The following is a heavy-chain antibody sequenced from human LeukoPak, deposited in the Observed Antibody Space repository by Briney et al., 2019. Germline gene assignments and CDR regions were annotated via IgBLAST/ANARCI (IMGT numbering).Heavy chain of an antibody. CDR2: INPNSGGT. CDR3: PRDPRSIVGAPLDY. V-gene: IGHV1-2*02. Sequence: ASVKVSCKASGYTFTGYYMHWVRQAPGQGLEWMGWINPNSGGTNYAQKFQGRVTMTRDTSINTAYMELSRLRSDDTAVYYCPRDPRSIVGAPLDYWGQGTLVTVSS. D-gene: IGHD1-26*01. J-gene: IGHJ4*02. CDR1: GYTFTGYY.